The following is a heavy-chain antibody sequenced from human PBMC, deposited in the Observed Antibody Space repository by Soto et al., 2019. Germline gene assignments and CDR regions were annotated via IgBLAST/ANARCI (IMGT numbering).Heavy chain of an antibody. Sequence: QVQLVQSGAEVKKPGSSVKVSCKASGGTFSSYAISWVRQAPGQGLEWMGGIIPIFGTANYAQKFQGRVTITADESTSTAYIELSSLRSEDTAVYYCARDGGYSGYDYLSYFDYWGQGTLVTVSS. J-gene: IGHJ4*02. CDR2: IIPIFGTA. CDR1: GGTFSSYA. CDR3: ARDGGYSGYDYLSYFDY. V-gene: IGHV1-69*01. D-gene: IGHD5-12*01.